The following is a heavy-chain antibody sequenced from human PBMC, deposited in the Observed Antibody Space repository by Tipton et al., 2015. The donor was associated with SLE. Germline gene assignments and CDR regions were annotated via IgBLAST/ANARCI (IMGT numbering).Heavy chain of an antibody. CDR1: GASVSSNY. CDR2: IHYNRDT. J-gene: IGHJ4*02. V-gene: IGHV4-59*02. Sequence: TLSLTCTVSGASVSSNYWNWIRQTPGKGLEWIGYIHYNRDTNYHPSLKSRVTISVDTSKNQLSLKLTSVTAADTAVYYCARGSVVADDFWGQGTLVTVSS. D-gene: IGHD2-15*01. CDR3: ARGSVVADDF.